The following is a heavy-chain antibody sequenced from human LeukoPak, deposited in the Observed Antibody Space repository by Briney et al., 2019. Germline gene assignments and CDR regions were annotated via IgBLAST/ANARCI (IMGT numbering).Heavy chain of an antibody. V-gene: IGHV1-2*02. CDR1: GYTFTSYD. CDR2: INSNSGGT. CDR3: ARGTMIVVVSGDWFDP. D-gene: IGHD3-22*01. J-gene: IGHJ5*02. Sequence: ASVKVSCKASGYTFTSYDINWVRQAPGQGLEWMGWINSNSGGTNYAQKFQGRVTMTRDTSISTAYMELSRLRSDDTAVYYCARGTMIVVVSGDWFDPWGQGTLVTVSS.